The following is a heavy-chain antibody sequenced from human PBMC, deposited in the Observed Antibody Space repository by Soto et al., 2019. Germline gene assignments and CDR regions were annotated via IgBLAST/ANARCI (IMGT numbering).Heavy chain of an antibody. J-gene: IGHJ5*02. V-gene: IGHV4-39*01. CDR3: ASPKIAFYNWFDP. CDR2: IYYSGST. D-gene: IGHD3-3*02. Sequence: QLQRQESGPGLVRPSETLSLTCTVSGGSISSSSYYWGWIRQPPGKGLEWIGSIYYSGSTYYNPSLKSRVTISVDTSKNQFSLKLSSVTAADTAVYYCASPKIAFYNWFDPWAREPWSPSPQ. CDR1: GGSISSSSYY.